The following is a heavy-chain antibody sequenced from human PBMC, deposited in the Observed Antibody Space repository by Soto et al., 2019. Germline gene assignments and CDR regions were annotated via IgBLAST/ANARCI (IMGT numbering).Heavy chain of an antibody. J-gene: IGHJ6*02. D-gene: IGHD2-2*01. CDR1: GFTFSIYG. CDR3: AKDGDIVLVPAAKRPYYYYGMDV. V-gene: IGHV3-30*18. CDR2: ISYDGSNK. Sequence: PGGSLRLSCAASGFTFSIYGMHWVRQAPGKGLEWVAVISYDGSNKYYADSVKGRFTISRDNSKNTLYLQMNSLRAEDTAVYYCAKDGDIVLVPAAKRPYYYYGMDVWGQGTTVTVSS.